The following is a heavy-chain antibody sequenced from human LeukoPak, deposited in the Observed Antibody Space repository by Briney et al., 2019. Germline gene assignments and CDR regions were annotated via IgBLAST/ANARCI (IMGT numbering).Heavy chain of an antibody. Sequence: SETLSLTCTVSGGSISSSSYYLGWIRQPPGKGLEWIGEINHSGSTNYNPSLKSRVTISVDTSKNQFSLKLSSVTAADTAVYYCARGRGWYTWFDPWGQGTLVTVSS. J-gene: IGHJ5*02. CDR1: GGSISSSSYY. CDR2: INHSGST. V-gene: IGHV4-39*07. CDR3: ARGRGWYTWFDP. D-gene: IGHD6-19*01.